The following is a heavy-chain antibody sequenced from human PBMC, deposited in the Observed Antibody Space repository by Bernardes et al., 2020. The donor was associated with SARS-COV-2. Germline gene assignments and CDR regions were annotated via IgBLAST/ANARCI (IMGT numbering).Heavy chain of an antibody. J-gene: IGHJ4*02. CDR2: IYRGGAT. CDR3: ATRGRGGWYHDY. CDR1: DFTVSDNY. Sequence: GGSLRLSCAVSDFTVSDNYMSWVRQAPGKGLEWVSVIYRGGATYYADSVKGRFTISRDKSKNTLYLQMNSLRAEDTAVYYCATRGRGGWYHDYWGRGTLVTVSS. D-gene: IGHD6-19*01. V-gene: IGHV3-53*01.